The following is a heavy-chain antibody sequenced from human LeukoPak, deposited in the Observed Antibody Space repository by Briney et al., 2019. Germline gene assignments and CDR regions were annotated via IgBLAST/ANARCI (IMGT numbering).Heavy chain of an antibody. CDR1: GGSISSYY. V-gene: IGHV4-59*08. CDR2: IYYSGST. Sequence: SETLSLTCTVSGGSISSYYWSWIRQPPGKGLEWIGYIYYSGSTNYNPSLKSRVTISVDTSKNQFSLKLSSVTAADTAVYYCARRTYYYDSSGYPTYDAFDIWGQGTMVTVSA. CDR3: ARRTYYYDSSGYPTYDAFDI. J-gene: IGHJ3*02. D-gene: IGHD3-22*01.